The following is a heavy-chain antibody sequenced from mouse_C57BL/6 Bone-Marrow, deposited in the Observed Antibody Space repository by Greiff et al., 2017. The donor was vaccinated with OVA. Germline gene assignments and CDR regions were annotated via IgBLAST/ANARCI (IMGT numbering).Heavy chain of an antibody. CDR2: ISYDGST. CDR1: GYSITSGYY. Sequence: EVKLQESGPGLVKPSQSLSLTCSVTGYSITSGYYWNWLRQLPGNKLEWVGYISYDGSTNYNPSLKNRISITRDTSKNHFILKLNSVTTEDTATYSCARVGTTGVPYYLDYWGQGTTLTVSS. V-gene: IGHV3-6*01. CDR3: ARVGTTGVPYYLDY. J-gene: IGHJ2*01. D-gene: IGHD1-1*01.